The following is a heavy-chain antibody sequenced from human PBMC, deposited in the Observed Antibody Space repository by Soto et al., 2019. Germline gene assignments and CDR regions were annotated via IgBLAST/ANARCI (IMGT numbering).Heavy chain of an antibody. CDR3: ARQSGWSIDY. CDR1: GGSISSSSYY. Sequence: PSETLSLTCTVSGGSISSSSYYWGWIRQPPGKGLEWIGSIYYSGSTYYNPSLKSRVTISVDTSKNQFSLKLSSVTAADTAVYYCARQSGWSIDYWGQATLVTVSS. D-gene: IGHD6-19*01. CDR2: IYYSGST. V-gene: IGHV4-39*01. J-gene: IGHJ4*02.